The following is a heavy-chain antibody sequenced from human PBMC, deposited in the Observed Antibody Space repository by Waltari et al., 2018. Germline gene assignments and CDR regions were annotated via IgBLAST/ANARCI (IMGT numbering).Heavy chain of an antibody. CDR3: TKRGYGLDV. V-gene: IGHV3-23*04. CDR1: GFTLSSYP. J-gene: IGHJ4*02. CDR2: LTTNGNS. D-gene: IGHD1-1*01. Sequence: EVQLVESGGGLAKPGGSLRLSCVASGFTLSSYPMDWVRQAPGKGLDWVSTLTTNGNSYYPDSLKGRFTISRESSKNTVSLQMNSLTIEDTAVYYCTKRGYGLDVWGRGVLVTVDS.